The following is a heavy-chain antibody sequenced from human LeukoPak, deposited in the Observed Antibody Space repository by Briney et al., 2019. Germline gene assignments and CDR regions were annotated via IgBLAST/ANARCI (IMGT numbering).Heavy chain of an antibody. CDR2: ISSGGSTM. Sequence: GGSLRLSCAASGFTFSDYYMSWIRQAPGKGLEWVSYISSGGSTMYYVDSVKGRFTISWDNAKNSLYLQMNSLRAEDTAVYYCARREYSSSSVDYWGQGTLVTVSS. D-gene: IGHD6-6*01. V-gene: IGHV3-11*04. J-gene: IGHJ4*02. CDR3: ARREYSSSSVDY. CDR1: GFTFSDYY.